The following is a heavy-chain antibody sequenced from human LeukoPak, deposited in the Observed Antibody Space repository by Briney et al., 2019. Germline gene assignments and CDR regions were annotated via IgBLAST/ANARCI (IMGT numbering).Heavy chain of an antibody. D-gene: IGHD3-9*01. CDR1: GGSISSYY. J-gene: IGHJ5*02. Sequence: PSETLSLTCTVSGGSISSYYWSWIRQPPGKGLEWIGEINHSGSTNYNPSLKSRVTISVDTSKNQFSLKLSSVTAADTAVYYCARTTRLRYFDWFSSSRWFDPWGQGTLVTVSS. CDR3: ARTTRLRYFDWFSSSRWFDP. CDR2: INHSGST. V-gene: IGHV4-34*01.